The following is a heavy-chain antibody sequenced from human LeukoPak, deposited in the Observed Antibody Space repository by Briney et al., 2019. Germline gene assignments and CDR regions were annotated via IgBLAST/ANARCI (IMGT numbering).Heavy chain of an antibody. V-gene: IGHV4-59*01. CDR3: ARVRYNWNDGNAFDI. CDR1: GGSISSYH. Sequence: PSETLSLTCTVSGGSISSYHWSWIRQPPGKGLELIGYISYRGSTNYNPSLKSRVTISVDTSKNQFSLKLSSVTAADTAVYYCARVRYNWNDGNAFDIWGQGTMVTVSS. J-gene: IGHJ3*02. D-gene: IGHD1-1*01. CDR2: ISYRGST.